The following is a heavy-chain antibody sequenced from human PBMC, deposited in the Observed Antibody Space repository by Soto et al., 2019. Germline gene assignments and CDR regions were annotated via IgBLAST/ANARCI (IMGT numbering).Heavy chain of an antibody. V-gene: IGHV3-33*01. Sequence: QVQLVESGGGVVQPGRSLRLSCAAAGFTFSTYGIHWVRQAPGKGLEWVAVIWHDGSNKYYADSVKGRFTISRDNSKNTLYLEMNSLRAEDTAVYYCARAVGPFDYWGQGTLVTVSP. CDR2: IWHDGSNK. J-gene: IGHJ4*02. CDR3: ARAVGPFDY. D-gene: IGHD1-26*01. CDR1: GFTFSTYG.